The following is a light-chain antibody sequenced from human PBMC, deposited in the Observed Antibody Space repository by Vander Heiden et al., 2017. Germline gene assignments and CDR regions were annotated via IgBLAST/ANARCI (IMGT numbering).Light chain of an antibody. V-gene: IGLV2-14*03. CDR1: SSDVGGYTY. J-gene: IGLJ2*01. CDR3: TSYTSRTTWV. CDR2: DVS. Sequence: QSALTQPASVSGSPGQSITISCTGTSSDVGGYTYVSSYQQHPGKAPKVMIYDVSNRPSGVSNLFSGSKSGNTASLTISGLQAEDEADYYCTSYTSRTTWVFGGGTKLTVL.